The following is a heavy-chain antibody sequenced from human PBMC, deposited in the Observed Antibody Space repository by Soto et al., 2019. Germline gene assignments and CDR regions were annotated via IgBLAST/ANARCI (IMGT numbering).Heavy chain of an antibody. CDR2: IYYSGST. CDR3: ARATLITMVRGGWFDP. CDR1: GGSISSGGYY. V-gene: IGHV4-31*03. Sequence: QVQLQESGPGLVKPSQTLSLTCTVSGGSISSGGYYWSWIRQHPGKGLEWIGYIYYSGSTYYNPSLKSRVTISVDTSKNQFSRKLSSVTAADTAVYYCARATLITMVRGGWFDPWGQGTLVTVSS. J-gene: IGHJ5*02. D-gene: IGHD3-10*01.